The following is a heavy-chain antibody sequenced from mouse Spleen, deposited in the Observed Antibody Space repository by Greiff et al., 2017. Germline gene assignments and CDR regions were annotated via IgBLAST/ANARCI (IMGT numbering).Heavy chain of an antibody. CDR2: IWSDGST. CDR3: AREGGYDLYAMDY. J-gene: IGHJ4*01. Sequence: VKLMESGPGLVAPSQSLSITCTVSGFSLTSYGVHWVRQPPGKGLEWLVVIWSDGSTTYNSALKSRLSISKDNSKSQVFLKMNSLQTDDTAMYYCAREGGYDLYAMDYWGEGASVTVSS. CDR1: GFSLTSYG. D-gene: IGHD2-2*01. V-gene: IGHV2-6*02.